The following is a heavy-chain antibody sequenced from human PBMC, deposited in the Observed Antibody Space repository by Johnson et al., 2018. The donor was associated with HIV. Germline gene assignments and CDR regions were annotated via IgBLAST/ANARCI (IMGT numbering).Heavy chain of an antibody. CDR1: GFTCSSYA. CDR3: ANLGDYGGNNGFDI. Sequence: QVQLVESGGGLIQPGGSLRLSCAASGFTCSSYAMHWVRQAPGKGLEWVAVTWYDGSNQYYADSVKGRFSISRDNSKNTLYLQMNSLRPEDTAVYYCANLGDYGGNNGFDIWGQGTMVTVSS. V-gene: IGHV3-33*03. CDR2: TWYDGSNQ. J-gene: IGHJ3*02. D-gene: IGHD4-23*01.